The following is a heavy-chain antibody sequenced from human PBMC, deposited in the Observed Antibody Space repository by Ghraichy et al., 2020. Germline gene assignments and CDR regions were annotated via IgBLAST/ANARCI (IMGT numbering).Heavy chain of an antibody. CDR1: GGSFSSYC. J-gene: IGHJ6*02. CDR3: AGDKIDRAGSNGMDV. D-gene: IGHD3-22*01. V-gene: IGHV4-59*01. CDR2: ICDRGST. Sequence: SETLSLTCTVSGGSFSSYCWSWIRQSPGKGLEWIGYICDRGSTNYNPSLKSRVTISEDTSKDQFSLNLTSLTAADTAVYFCAGDKIDRAGSNGMDVWGQGTKVSVSS.